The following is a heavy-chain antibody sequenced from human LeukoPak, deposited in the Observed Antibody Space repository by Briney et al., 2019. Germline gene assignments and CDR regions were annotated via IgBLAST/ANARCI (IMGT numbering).Heavy chain of an antibody. J-gene: IGHJ5*02. CDR1: GFILSQYG. CDR3: ARDAGNSGYGCDL. Sequence: GGSLRLSCAASGFILSQYGFNWVRQAPGKGREWVSHISYTSESFYEDTVEGRCTIPRDHPRNSLYLQMNNLRGEDTAIYYCARDAGNSGYGCDLWGQGTLVTVSS. V-gene: IGHV3-48*01. CDR2: ISYTSES. D-gene: IGHD5-12*01.